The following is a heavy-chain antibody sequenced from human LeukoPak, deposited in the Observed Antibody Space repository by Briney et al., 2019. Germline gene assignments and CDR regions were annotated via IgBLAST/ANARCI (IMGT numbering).Heavy chain of an antibody. CDR1: GFTVSSSF. D-gene: IGHD2/OR15-2a*01. J-gene: IGHJ4*02. Sequence: GGSLRLSCAASGFTVSSSFLSSVRDAPGKGVGGVSVIYTGGITYYADSVKGRFTTSRDTTKNTVYLQKNRLRAEDTAVYYCARGRGLISEDWGQGNLVTVS. CDR2: IYTGGIT. CDR3: ARGRGLISED. V-gene: IGHV3-53*01.